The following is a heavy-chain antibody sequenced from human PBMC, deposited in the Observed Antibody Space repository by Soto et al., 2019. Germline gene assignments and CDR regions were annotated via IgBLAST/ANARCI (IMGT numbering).Heavy chain of an antibody. CDR1: GGSISSGGYY. Sequence: SETLSLTCTVSGGSISSGGYYWSWIRQHPGKGLEWIGYIYYSGSTYYNPSLKSRVTISVDTSKNQFSLKLSSVTAADTAVYYCARVGATPRSFDYWGQGTLVTVSS. CDR2: IYYSGST. D-gene: IGHD1-26*01. V-gene: IGHV4-31*03. CDR3: ARVGATPRSFDY. J-gene: IGHJ4*02.